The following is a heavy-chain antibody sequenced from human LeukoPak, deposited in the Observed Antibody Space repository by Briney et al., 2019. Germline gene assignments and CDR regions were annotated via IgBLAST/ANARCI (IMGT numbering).Heavy chain of an antibody. V-gene: IGHV3-74*01. J-gene: IGHJ4*02. CDR3: ARDLYSSSFSSSWYTMYY. CDR1: GFTFSSYW. D-gene: IGHD6-13*01. CDR2: INSDGSST. Sequence: PGGSLRLSCAASGFTFSSYWMHWVRQAPGKGLVWVSRINSDGSSTSYADSVKGRFTISRDNATNTLYLQMNSLRAEVTAGYCCARDLYSSSFSSSWYTMYYWGQGTLVSVSS.